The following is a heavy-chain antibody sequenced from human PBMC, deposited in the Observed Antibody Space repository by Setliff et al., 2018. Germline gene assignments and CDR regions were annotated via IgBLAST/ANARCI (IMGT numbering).Heavy chain of an antibody. CDR2: IDDNGGT. V-gene: IGHV4-34*01. J-gene: IGHJ6*03. CDR1: GGGGSFSAYY. D-gene: IGHD2-15*01. CDR3: ARGQVMVAAAPWSHYMDV. Sequence: ETLSLTCGVSGGGGSFSAYYWSWIRQPPGKGLEWIGYIDDNGGTHYNPSLQSRVTISVHMSYNQFSLKLTSVSAADTALYFCARGQVMVAAAPWSHYMDVWGPGTTVTVSS.